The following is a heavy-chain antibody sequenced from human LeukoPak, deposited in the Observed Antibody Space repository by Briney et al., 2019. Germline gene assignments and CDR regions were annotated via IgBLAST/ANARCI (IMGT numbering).Heavy chain of an antibody. CDR2: INHSGST. Sequence: SETLSLTCAVYGGSFIGFHWNWIRQPPGKGLEWIGDINHSGSTNYNPSLKSRVTISVDASKNQFSLKLGSVTAADTAVYYCARGRRIQLWSPLNNWFDPWGQGTLVTVSS. J-gene: IGHJ5*02. V-gene: IGHV4-34*01. D-gene: IGHD5-18*01. CDR3: ARGRRIQLWSPLNNWFDP. CDR1: GGSFIGFH.